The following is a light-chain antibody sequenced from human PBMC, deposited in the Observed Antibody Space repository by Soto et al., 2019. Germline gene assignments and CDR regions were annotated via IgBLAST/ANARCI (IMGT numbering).Light chain of an antibody. V-gene: IGKV1-9*01. CDR3: QQLNSYPLT. J-gene: IGKJ3*01. CDR1: QDISNY. Sequence: DIQLTQSPSFLSASVGDRVTITCRASQDISNYLVWYQQKPGKAPKPLIYAASTLQSGVPSRFSGSGSGTEFTLTISSLQPEDFATYYSQQLNSYPLTFGPGTNVDIK. CDR2: AAS.